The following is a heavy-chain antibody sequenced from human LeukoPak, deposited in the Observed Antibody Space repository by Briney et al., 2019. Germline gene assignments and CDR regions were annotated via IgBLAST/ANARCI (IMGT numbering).Heavy chain of an antibody. CDR1: GFTFDDYG. V-gene: IGHV3-20*04. J-gene: IGHJ3*02. CDR3: AIVGGGAFDI. CDR2: INWTGGST. D-gene: IGHD3-10*01. Sequence: GGSLRLSCAASGFTFDDYGMSWVRQAPGKGLEWVSGINWTGGSTGYADSVKGRFTISRDNAKNSLYLQMNRLRAKDTALYYCAIVGGGAFDIWGQGTMVTVSS.